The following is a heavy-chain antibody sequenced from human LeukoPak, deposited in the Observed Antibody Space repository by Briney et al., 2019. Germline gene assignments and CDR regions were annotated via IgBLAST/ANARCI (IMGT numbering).Heavy chain of an antibody. CDR1: GGSISSYY. Sequence: SETLSLTCTVSGGSISSYYWSWIRQPPGKGLEWIGYIYYSGSTNYNPSLKSRVTISVDTSKNQFSLRLSSVTAADTAVYYCARVSERWLQFDYWGQGTLVTVSS. J-gene: IGHJ4*02. CDR3: ARVSERWLQFDY. CDR2: IYYSGST. D-gene: IGHD5-24*01. V-gene: IGHV4-59*01.